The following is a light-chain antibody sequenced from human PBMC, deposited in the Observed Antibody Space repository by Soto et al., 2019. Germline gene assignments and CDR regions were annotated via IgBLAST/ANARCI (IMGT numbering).Light chain of an antibody. CDR1: QSITNY. J-gene: IGKJ4*01. Sequence: DIQMTQSPSSLYASVGDRVTLTCRASQSITNYLNWYQHKPGRAPKLLIYAASSLQSGVPSRFSGSGSGTDLTLTIVSLQPEDFATYYCQQSHSTPLTFGGGTKVDIK. CDR2: AAS. V-gene: IGKV1-39*01. CDR3: QQSHSTPLT.